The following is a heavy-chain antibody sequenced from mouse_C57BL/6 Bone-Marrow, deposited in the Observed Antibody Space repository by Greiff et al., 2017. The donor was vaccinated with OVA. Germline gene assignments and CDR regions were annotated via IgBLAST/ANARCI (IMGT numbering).Heavy chain of an antibody. D-gene: IGHD1-1*01. V-gene: IGHV1-69*01. CDR3: ASEVDYYGFYWYCDV. CDR1: GYTFTSYW. J-gene: IGHJ1*03. CDR2: IDPSASYT. Sequence: QVQLQQPGAELVMPGASVKLSCKASGYTFTSYWMHWVKQRPGQGLEWIGEIDPSASYTNYNQKFKGKSTLAVDKSSSTAYMQLSSLTSEDSAVYYCASEVDYYGFYWYCDVWGTGTTVTVSS.